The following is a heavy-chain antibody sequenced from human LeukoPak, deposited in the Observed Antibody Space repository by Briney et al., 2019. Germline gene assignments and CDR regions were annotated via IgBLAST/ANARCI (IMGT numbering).Heavy chain of an antibody. J-gene: IGHJ4*02. Sequence: SETLSLTCAVYGGSFSGYYWSWIRQPPGKGLEWIGEINHSGSTNYNPSLKSRVTISVDTSKNQFSLKLSSVTAADTAVYYCAVTYYYDSSGYSFDYWGQGTLVTVSS. D-gene: IGHD3-22*01. CDR2: INHSGST. CDR3: AVTYYYDSSGYSFDY. V-gene: IGHV4-34*01. CDR1: GGSFSGYY.